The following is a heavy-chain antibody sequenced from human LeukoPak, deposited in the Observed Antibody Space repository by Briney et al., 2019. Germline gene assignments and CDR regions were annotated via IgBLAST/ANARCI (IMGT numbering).Heavy chain of an antibody. J-gene: IGHJ4*02. V-gene: IGHV3-30*01. CDR3: ARERTGTPDY. Sequence: GGSLRLSCAASGFTFSSYAMHWVRQAPGKGLEWVAVISYDGSNKYYADSVKGRFTISRDNSKNTLYLQMNSLRAEDTAVYYSARERTGTPDYWGQGTLVTVSS. D-gene: IGHD1-1*01. CDR1: GFTFSSYA. CDR2: ISYDGSNK.